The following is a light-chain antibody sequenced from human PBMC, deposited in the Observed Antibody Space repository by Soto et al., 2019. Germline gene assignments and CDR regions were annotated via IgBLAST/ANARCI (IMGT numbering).Light chain of an antibody. V-gene: IGKV1-5*03. CDR3: QQYNSYPWT. CDR1: QSISSW. Sequence: DIQITQSPSTLSASVGDRLTITCRASQSISSWLAWYQQKPGKAPKLLIYKASSLESGVPSRFRGSGSGTECTLTISRLQPDDFATYYCQQYNSYPWTFGQGTKVDIK. CDR2: KAS. J-gene: IGKJ1*01.